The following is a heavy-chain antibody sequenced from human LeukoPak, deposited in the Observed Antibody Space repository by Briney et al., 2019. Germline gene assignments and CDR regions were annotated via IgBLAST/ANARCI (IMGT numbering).Heavy chain of an antibody. CDR2: IYYSGST. J-gene: IGHJ6*02. Sequence: SETLSLTCTVSGGSISSYYWSWIRQPPGKGLEWIGYIYYSGSTNYNPSLKSRVTISVDTSKNQFSLKLSSVTAADTAVYYCARMITFEGVIPSYGMDVWGQGTTVTVSS. CDR3: ARMITFEGVIPSYGMDV. V-gene: IGHV4-59*01. D-gene: IGHD3-16*02. CDR1: GGSISSYY.